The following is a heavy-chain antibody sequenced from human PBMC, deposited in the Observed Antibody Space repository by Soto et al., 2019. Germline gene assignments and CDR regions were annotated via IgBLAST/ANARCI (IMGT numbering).Heavy chain of an antibody. Sequence: QVQLQESGPGLVKPSQTLSLTCTVSGGSISSGHYYWSWIRQPPGKGLEWIGYIYYTGSTYYVPSIKSGVTISADTSQNPFSLKLSSVTAADTAVYYCARATIEQQLGYWGQGTLVTVSS. V-gene: IGHV4-30-4*01. D-gene: IGHD6-13*01. CDR2: IYYTGST. CDR3: ARATIEQQLGY. CDR1: GGSISSGHYY. J-gene: IGHJ4*02.